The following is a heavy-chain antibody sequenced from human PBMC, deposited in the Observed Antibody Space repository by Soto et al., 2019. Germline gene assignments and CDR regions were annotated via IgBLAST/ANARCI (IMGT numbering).Heavy chain of an antibody. D-gene: IGHD2-15*01. CDR3: AREEVVVVVAATRRPVWYFEL. Sequence: QVQLQQWGAGLLKPSETLSLTCAVYGGSFSGYYWSWIRQPPGKGLEWIGEINHSGSTNYNPSLKRRVTISVDTSKNQFSLKLSSVTAADTAVYYCAREEVVVVVAATRRPVWYFELWGRGTLVTVS. J-gene: IGHJ2*01. CDR1: GGSFSGYY. V-gene: IGHV4-34*01. CDR2: INHSGST.